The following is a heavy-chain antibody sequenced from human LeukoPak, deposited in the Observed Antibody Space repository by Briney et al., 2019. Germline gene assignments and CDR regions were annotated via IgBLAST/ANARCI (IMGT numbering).Heavy chain of an antibody. Sequence: PSETLSLTSAVYGASFSGFHWSWIRQPPGKGLEWIGKIDHSGRTNYNPSLKSRVTMSVDTSKDQFSLKLTSVTAADTAMYYCARGEYYDTSGDRKNWFGPWGQGTLVTVSP. V-gene: IGHV4-34*01. J-gene: IGHJ5*02. CDR2: IDHSGRT. CDR3: ARGEYYDTSGDRKNWFGP. D-gene: IGHD3-22*01. CDR1: GASFSGFH.